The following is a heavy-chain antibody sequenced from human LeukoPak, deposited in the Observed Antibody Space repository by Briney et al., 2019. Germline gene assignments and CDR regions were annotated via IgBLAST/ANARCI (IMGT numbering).Heavy chain of an antibody. V-gene: IGHV4-39*01. Sequence: PSETLSLTCTVSGGSISSSSYYWGWIRQPPGKRLEWIGSIYYSGSTYYNPSLKSRVTISVDTSKNQSSLKLSSVTAADTAVYYCARLYSSGWYYFDYWGQGTLVTVSS. J-gene: IGHJ4*02. CDR3: ARLYSSGWYYFDY. CDR2: IYYSGST. D-gene: IGHD6-19*01. CDR1: GGSISSSSYY.